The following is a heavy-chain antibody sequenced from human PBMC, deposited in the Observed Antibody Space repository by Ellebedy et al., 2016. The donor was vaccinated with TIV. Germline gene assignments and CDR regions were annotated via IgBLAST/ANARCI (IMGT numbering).Heavy chain of an antibody. CDR1: GGSISSSSYY. J-gene: IGHJ4*02. V-gene: IGHV4-39*01. D-gene: IGHD1-1*01. CDR3: ARWNEGFDY. Sequence: MPSETLSLTCTVSGGSISSSSYYWGWIRQPPGKGLEWIGSIYYSGSTYYNPSLKSRVTMSVDTSKNQLSLKLSSVTAADTAVYFCARWNEGFDYWGQGTLVTVSS. CDR2: IYYSGST.